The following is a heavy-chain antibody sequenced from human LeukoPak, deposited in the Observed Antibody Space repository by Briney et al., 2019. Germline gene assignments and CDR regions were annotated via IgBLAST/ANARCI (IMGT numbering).Heavy chain of an antibody. V-gene: IGHV4-38-2*02. CDR2: THRSVGT. J-gene: IGHJ5*02. D-gene: IGHD6-19*01. CDR1: GSAISGGHY. Sequence: PSQTLSLTCVVSGSAISGGHYWSWIRHSPRQGMEWIAITHRSVGTSYRLSFTARVTIPLQSSKHQFSLQWTSVTSAHTAIYYFAKEPVSGPSTWGQGTLVTVSS. CDR3: AKEPVSGPST.